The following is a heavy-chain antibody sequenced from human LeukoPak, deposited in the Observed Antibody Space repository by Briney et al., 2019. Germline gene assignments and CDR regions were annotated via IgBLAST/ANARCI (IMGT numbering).Heavy chain of an antibody. CDR3: ASRGFNIVATNFGY. CDR1: GGSFSGYY. CDR2: MNHSGRT. V-gene: IGHV4-34*01. J-gene: IGHJ4*02. D-gene: IGHD5-12*01. Sequence: SQTLSLTCAVYGGSFSGYYCSWSRHPPGHGQEWIGEMNHSGRTNYNPSPKSRVTVSVETSKNHLSLRLSSVTAADTGVYYCASRGFNIVATNFGYWGEGTLVTVSS.